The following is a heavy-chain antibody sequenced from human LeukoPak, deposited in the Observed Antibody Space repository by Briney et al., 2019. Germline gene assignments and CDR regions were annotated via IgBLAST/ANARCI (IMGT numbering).Heavy chain of an antibody. CDR3: AKDSQGYERPIEH. CDR1: GFMFNSYA. Sequence: PGGSLRLSCAASGFMFNSYAMNWVRQAPGKGLEWVSAISGSGRNTYYADSVKGRFTVSRDNSKNTLYLQMNSLRAEDTAMYYCAKDSQGYERPIEHWSQGTLATVSS. J-gene: IGHJ1*01. V-gene: IGHV3-23*01. D-gene: IGHD2-2*01. CDR2: ISGSGRNT.